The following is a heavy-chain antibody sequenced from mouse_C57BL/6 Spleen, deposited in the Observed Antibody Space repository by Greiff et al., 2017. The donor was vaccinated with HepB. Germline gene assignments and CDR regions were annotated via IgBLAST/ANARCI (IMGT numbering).Heavy chain of an antibody. V-gene: IGHV1-54*01. D-gene: IGHD3-1*01. CDR2: INPGSGGT. CDR1: GYAFTNYL. Sequence: QVQLKQSGAELVRPGTSVKVSCKASGYAFTNYLIEWVKQRPGQGLEWIGVINPGSGGTNYNEKFKGKATLTADKSTSTAYMQLSILTSEDSAVYVCASWGLYYAMDYWGQGTSLTVSS. J-gene: IGHJ4*01. CDR3: ASWGLYYAMDY.